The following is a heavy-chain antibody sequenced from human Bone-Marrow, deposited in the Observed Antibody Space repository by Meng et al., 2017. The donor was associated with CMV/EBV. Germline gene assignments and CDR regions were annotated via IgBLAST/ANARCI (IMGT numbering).Heavy chain of an antibody. CDR1: GFTSSSFW. V-gene: IGHV3-7*01. J-gene: IGHJ4*02. CDR3: ARALRGVKQLAAHKDRTYYFDY. CDR2: IKQDGSEK. D-gene: IGHD6-6*01. Sequence: LSLTCAASGFTSSSFWMSWVRQAPGKGLEWVANIKQDGSEKYYVDSVKGRFTSSRGNAKNSLYLQMNSLRAEDTAVYYCARALRGVKQLAAHKDRTYYFDYWGQGTLVTVSS.